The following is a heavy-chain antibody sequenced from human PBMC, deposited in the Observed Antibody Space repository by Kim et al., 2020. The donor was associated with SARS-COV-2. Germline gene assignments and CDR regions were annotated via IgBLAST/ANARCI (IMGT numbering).Heavy chain of an antibody. J-gene: IGHJ6*03. CDR3: AKDRSPGSSGTYYYMDV. CDR1: GFTFGDYA. Sequence: GGSLRLSCAASGFTFGDYAMHWVRQAPGKGLEWVSGISWNSGSIGYADSVKGRFTISRDNAKNSLYLQMNSLRAEDTALYYCAKDRSPGSSGTYYYMDVWGKGTTVTVSS. D-gene: IGHD6-6*01. CDR2: ISWNSGSI. V-gene: IGHV3-9*01.